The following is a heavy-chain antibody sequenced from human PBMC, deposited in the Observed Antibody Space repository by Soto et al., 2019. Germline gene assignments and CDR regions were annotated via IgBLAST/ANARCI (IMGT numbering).Heavy chain of an antibody. CDR2: IYHSGST. CDR3: ARHAGYSSGRRWFDP. CDR1: GGSISSSSYF. J-gene: IGHJ5*02. Sequence: QLQLQEPGPGLVKPSETLSLTCTVSGGSISSSSYFWGWIRQPPGKGLEWIGSIYHSGSTSDNPSLRSRVTISVDTSKNQFSLKLSSVTAADTAVYFCARHAGYSSGRRWFDPWGQGTLVTVSS. V-gene: IGHV4-39*01. D-gene: IGHD3-22*01.